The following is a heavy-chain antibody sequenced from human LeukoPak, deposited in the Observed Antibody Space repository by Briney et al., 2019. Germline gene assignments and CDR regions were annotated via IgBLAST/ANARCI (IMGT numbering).Heavy chain of an antibody. V-gene: IGHV1-18*04. CDR3: ARKRGYSYAD. Sequence: ASVKVSCKASGYTFNTYGITWVRQAPGQGLEWMGWISPYNGDTHYAQKFQDRVTMTTDTSTSTAYMELRSLRSDDTAVYYCARKRGYSYADWGQGTLVTVSS. CDR2: ISPYNGDT. CDR1: GYTFNTYG. D-gene: IGHD5-18*01. J-gene: IGHJ4*02.